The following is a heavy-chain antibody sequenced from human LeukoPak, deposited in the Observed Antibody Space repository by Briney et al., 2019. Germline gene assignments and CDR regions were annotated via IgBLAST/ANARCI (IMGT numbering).Heavy chain of an antibody. J-gene: IGHJ4*02. Sequence: GRSLRPSCAASGFTFSSYAMHWVRQAPGKGLEWVAVISYDGSNKYYADSVKGRFTISRDNSKNTLYLQMNSLRAEDTAVYYCARDLMQTTVTTDYFDYWGQGTLVTVSS. V-gene: IGHV3-30-3*01. CDR3: ARDLMQTTVTTDYFDY. CDR1: GFTFSSYA. D-gene: IGHD4-17*01. CDR2: ISYDGSNK.